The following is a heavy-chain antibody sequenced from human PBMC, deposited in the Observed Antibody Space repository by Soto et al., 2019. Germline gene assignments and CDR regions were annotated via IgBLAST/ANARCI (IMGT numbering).Heavy chain of an antibody. CDR1: GFTFSSYA. CDR3: AKDPRIDSHLYLDY. J-gene: IGHJ4*02. V-gene: IGHV3-23*01. Sequence: EVQLLESGETLVQPGGSLRLSCAASGFTFSSYAMSWVRQAPGKGLEWVSTVSGNGDKTWYADSVKGRFTISRDNSKNMLYLQMNSLGAEDTAVYYCAKDPRIDSHLYLDYWGQGSLVTVSS. D-gene: IGHD2-21*01. CDR2: VSGNGDKT.